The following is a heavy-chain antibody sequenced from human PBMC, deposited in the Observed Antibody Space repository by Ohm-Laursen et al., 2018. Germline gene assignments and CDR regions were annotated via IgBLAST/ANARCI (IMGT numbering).Heavy chain of an antibody. J-gene: IGHJ4*02. CDR3: ARFVMKGFDY. Sequence: ETLSLTCTVSGGSISSYYWSWIRQPPGKGLEWIGYIYYSGSTNYNPSLKSRVTISVDTSKTQFSLKLSSVTAADTAVYYCARFVMKGFDYWGQGTLVTVSS. V-gene: IGHV4-59*08. CDR1: GGSISSYY. D-gene: IGHD3-16*02. CDR2: IYYSGST.